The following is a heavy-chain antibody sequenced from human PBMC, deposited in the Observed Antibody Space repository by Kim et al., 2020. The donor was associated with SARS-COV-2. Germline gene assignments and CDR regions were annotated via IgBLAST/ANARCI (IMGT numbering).Heavy chain of an antibody. J-gene: IGHJ6*02. CDR3: ARDPLMNPGPVGHYYYHGMVV. Sequence: SETLSLTCTVSGGSISSGGYYWSWIRQHPGKGLEWIGYIYYSGSTYYNPSLKSRVTISVDTSKNQFSLKLSSVTAADTAVYYCARDPLMNPGPVGHYYYHGMVVGGQGTTVTVS. CDR1: GGSISSGGYY. D-gene: IGHD2-15*01. V-gene: IGHV4-31*03. CDR2: IYYSGST.